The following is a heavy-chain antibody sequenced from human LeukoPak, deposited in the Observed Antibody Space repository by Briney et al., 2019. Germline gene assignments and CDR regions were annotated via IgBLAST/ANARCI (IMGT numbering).Heavy chain of an antibody. CDR3: AKPPYSSGWYGLGYYYMDV. D-gene: IGHD6-19*01. Sequence: PGGSLRLSCAASGFTFDDCVMHWVRQAPGKGLEWVSLISGDGGSTYYADSVKGRFTISRDNSKNSLYLQMNSLRTEDTALYYCAKPPYSSGWYGLGYYYMDVWGKGTTVTVSS. J-gene: IGHJ6*03. CDR2: ISGDGGST. V-gene: IGHV3-43*02. CDR1: GFTFDDCV.